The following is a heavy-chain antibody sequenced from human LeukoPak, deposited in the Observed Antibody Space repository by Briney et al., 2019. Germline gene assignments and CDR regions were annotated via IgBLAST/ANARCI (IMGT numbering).Heavy chain of an antibody. J-gene: IGHJ5*02. Sequence: GASVKVSRKASGYTFTSYAMNWVRQAPGQGLEWMGWINTNTGNPTYAQGFTGRFVFSLDTSVSTAYLQISSLKAEDTAVYYCARDIVVVVAATARRWFDPWGQGTLVTVSS. CDR2: INTNTGNP. D-gene: IGHD2-15*01. CDR3: ARDIVVVVAATARRWFDP. V-gene: IGHV7-4-1*02. CDR1: GYTFTSYA.